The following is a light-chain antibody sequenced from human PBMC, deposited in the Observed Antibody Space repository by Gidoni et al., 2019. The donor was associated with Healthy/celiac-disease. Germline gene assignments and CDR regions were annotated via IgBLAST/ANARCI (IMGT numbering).Light chain of an antibody. CDR2: DAS. V-gene: IGKV3-11*01. CDR3: QQRSNWQST. J-gene: IGKJ2*01. CDR1: QSVSSY. Sequence: EIVLTKSPATRSLSPGERATLSCRASQSVSSYLAWYQQKPGQAPRLLIYDASNRATGIPARFSGSVSGTDFTLTISSLEPEDFAVYYCQQRSNWQSTFGQGTKLEIK.